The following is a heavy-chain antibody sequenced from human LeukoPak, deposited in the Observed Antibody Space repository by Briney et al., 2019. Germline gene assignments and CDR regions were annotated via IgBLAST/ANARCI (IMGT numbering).Heavy chain of an antibody. Sequence: SETLSLTCTVSGGSISSYYWSWIRQPPGKGLEWIGYIYYSGSTNYNPPLKSRVTISVDTSKNQFSLKLSSVTAADTAVYYCARSKVLRFLEWLFGMDVWGQGTTVTVSS. V-gene: IGHV4-59*12. J-gene: IGHJ6*02. D-gene: IGHD3-3*01. CDR3: ARSKVLRFLEWLFGMDV. CDR1: GGSISSYY. CDR2: IYYSGST.